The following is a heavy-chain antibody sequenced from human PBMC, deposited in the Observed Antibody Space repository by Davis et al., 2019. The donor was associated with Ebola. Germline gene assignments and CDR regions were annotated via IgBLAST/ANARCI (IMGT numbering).Heavy chain of an antibody. CDR3: AREDETITSGMDV. D-gene: IGHD1-14*01. Sequence: AASVKVSCKASGGTFSSYAISWVRQAPGQGLGWMGRIIPILGIANYAQKFQGRVTITADKSTSTAYMELSSLRSEDTAVYYCAREDETITSGMDVWGQGTTVTVSS. J-gene: IGHJ6*02. CDR1: GGTFSSYA. CDR2: IIPILGIA. V-gene: IGHV1-69*04.